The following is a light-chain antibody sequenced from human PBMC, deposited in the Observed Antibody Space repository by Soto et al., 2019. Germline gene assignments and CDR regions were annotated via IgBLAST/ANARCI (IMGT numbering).Light chain of an antibody. J-gene: IGKJ1*01. CDR3: HQSYDNPGT. CDR2: AAS. CDR1: QTVNNY. Sequence: DIQMTQSPSSLSASVGDRITITCRASQTVNNYLNWYQHKPGQAPKLLIYAASRLHSGVPSRFSGSGSGTHFTLTISSVQPDDFASCFCHQSYDNPGTFGQGTKVDFK. V-gene: IGKV1-39*01.